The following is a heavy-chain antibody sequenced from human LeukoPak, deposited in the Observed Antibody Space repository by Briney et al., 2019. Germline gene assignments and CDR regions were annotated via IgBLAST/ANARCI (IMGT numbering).Heavy chain of an antibody. CDR1: GLTFSNYA. CDR2: ISGSGDST. D-gene: IGHD1-1*01. V-gene: IGHV3-23*01. J-gene: IGHJ6*02. Sequence: GGSLRLSCAASGLTFSNYAMSWVRQAPGRGLEWVSPISGSGDSTYYADSVKGRFTISRDNSKNTLYLEMNSLRAEDTAVYYCAKDPILERLYKNYGMDVWGQGTTVTVSS. CDR3: AKDPILERLYKNYGMDV.